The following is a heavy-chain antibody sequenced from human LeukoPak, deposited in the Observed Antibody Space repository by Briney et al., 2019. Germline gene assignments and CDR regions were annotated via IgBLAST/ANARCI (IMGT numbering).Heavy chain of an antibody. CDR3: ARVGIYGDYFDY. Sequence: PGGSLRLSCAASGFSFSIYWMSWIRQTPGKGLEYVANIESNGGDKYYVDSVKGRFTISRDNAKNSLYLQMNSLRAEDTAVYYCARVGIYGDYFDYWGQGTLVTVSS. CDR2: IESNGGDK. V-gene: IGHV3-7*01. CDR1: GFSFSIYW. D-gene: IGHD4-17*01. J-gene: IGHJ4*02.